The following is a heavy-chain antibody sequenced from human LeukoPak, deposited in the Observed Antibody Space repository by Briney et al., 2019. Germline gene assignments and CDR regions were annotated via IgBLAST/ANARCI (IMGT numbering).Heavy chain of an antibody. V-gene: IGHV3-11*01. CDR1: GFTFSDYY. CDR2: ISGSGSTI. CDR3: ARDISGYSYGLDY. D-gene: IGHD5-18*01. J-gene: IGHJ4*02. Sequence: GGSLRLSCAASGFTFSDYYMSWIRQAPGKGLEWVSYISGSGSTIHSADSVKGRFTISRDNAKNSLYLQMNSLRAEDTAVYYCARDISGYSYGLDYWGQGTLVTVAS.